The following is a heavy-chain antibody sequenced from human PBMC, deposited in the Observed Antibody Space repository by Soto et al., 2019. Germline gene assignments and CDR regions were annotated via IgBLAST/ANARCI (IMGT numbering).Heavy chain of an antibody. CDR3: ARDPYSSSSDNWFDP. CDR1: GFTFSSYS. D-gene: IGHD6-6*01. J-gene: IGHJ5*02. Sequence: LRLSCAASGFTFSSYSMNWVRQAPGKGLEWVSSISSSSSYIYYADSVKGRFTISRDNAKNSLYLQMNSLRAEDTAVYYCARDPYSSSSDNWFDPWGQGTLVTVS. CDR2: ISSSSSYI. V-gene: IGHV3-21*01.